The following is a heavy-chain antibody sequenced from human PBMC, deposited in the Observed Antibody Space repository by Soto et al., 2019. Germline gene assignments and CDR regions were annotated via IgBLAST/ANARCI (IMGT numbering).Heavy chain of an antibody. CDR3: ARSHDYSNYSGPDV. CDR1: GYTFTGYY. D-gene: IGHD4-4*01. CDR2: INPNSGGT. J-gene: IGHJ6*02. V-gene: IGHV1-2*04. Sequence: GASVKVSCKASGYTFTGYYMHWVRQAPGQGLEWMGWINPNSGGTNYAQKFQGWVTMTRDTSISTAYMELSRLRSDDTAVYYCARSHDYSNYSGPDVWGQGTTVTVSS.